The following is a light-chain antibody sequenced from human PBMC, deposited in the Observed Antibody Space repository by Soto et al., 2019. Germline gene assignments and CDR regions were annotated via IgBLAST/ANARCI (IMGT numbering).Light chain of an antibody. CDR2: AAS. Sequence: DIQMTQSPSSLSESVGDRVTITCRASQSISIYLNWYQQKPGKAPKLLIYAASSLQSGVPSRFSGSGSGTDFTLTISSLQPEDFATYYCQQSHSTPYTFGQGTKLEIK. CDR1: QSISIY. J-gene: IGKJ2*01. CDR3: QQSHSTPYT. V-gene: IGKV1-39*01.